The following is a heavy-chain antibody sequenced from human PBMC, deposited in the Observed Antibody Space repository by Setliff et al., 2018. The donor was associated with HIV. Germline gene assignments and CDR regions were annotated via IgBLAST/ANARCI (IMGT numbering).Heavy chain of an antibody. CDR1: GFTFSGDW. CDR2: IKQDGSEK. D-gene: IGHD5-18*01. CDR3: ASSGYNYGGYYMDV. V-gene: IGHV3-7*03. Sequence: GGSLRLSCVASGFTFSGDWMNWVRQGPGKGLEWVANIKQDGSEKYYVDSVKGRFTISRDNGKNSLYLQMNSLRAEDTAVYYCASSGYNYGGYYMDVWGKGTTVTVSS. J-gene: IGHJ6*03.